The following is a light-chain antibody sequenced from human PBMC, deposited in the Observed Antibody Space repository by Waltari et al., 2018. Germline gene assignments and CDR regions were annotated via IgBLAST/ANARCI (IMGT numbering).Light chain of an antibody. Sequence: EIVFTQSPATLSFSPGARATLSCRASQSVSSYLARSQQKPVQAPRLLIYDASNRAPGVPARFSGSGSGTDFTLTISSLEPEDFAVYYCQQRSNWPLTFGGGTKVEIK. J-gene: IGKJ4*01. CDR3: QQRSNWPLT. CDR1: QSVSSY. CDR2: DAS. V-gene: IGKV3-11*01.